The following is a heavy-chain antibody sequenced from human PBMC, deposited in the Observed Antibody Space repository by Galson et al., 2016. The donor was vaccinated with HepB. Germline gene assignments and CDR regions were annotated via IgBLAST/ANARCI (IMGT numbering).Heavy chain of an antibody. D-gene: IGHD4-11*01. CDR3: ARGYSGASTY. CDR1: GFTFGDFY. Sequence: SLRLSCAASGFTFGDFYMSWIRQAPGKGLEFVAYISAHSNSIYYADSVQGRFTVSRDNAQNSLYLRMSSLRVDDTAVYFCARGYSGASTYWGQGTLVAVSS. V-gene: IGHV3-11*04. J-gene: IGHJ4*02. CDR2: ISAHSNSI.